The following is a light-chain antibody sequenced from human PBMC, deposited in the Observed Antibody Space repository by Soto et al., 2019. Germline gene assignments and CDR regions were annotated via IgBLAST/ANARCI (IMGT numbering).Light chain of an antibody. Sequence: QSALTQPASVSGSPGQSITISCTGTSSDVGSYNYVSWYQQHPGKAPKLMIYDVTNRPSGVSNRFSGSKSGNTASLTISGLQAEDEADYYCSSYTSSSIVAFGGGTKLTVL. V-gene: IGLV2-14*01. CDR2: DVT. CDR1: SSDVGSYNY. J-gene: IGLJ2*01. CDR3: SSYTSSSIVA.